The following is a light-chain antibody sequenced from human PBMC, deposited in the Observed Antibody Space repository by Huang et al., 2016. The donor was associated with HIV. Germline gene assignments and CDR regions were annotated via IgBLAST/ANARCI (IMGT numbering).Light chain of an antibody. V-gene: IGKV4-1*01. Sequence: DIVMMQSPDSLAVSLGERATISCKSSQNLLFSSNNKNYLAWYQQKPGQPPKLLLYWASTRESGVPDRCGGSGSGTKFPLTSSSLQAEDVAVYYCQRYYRAPLSFGQGTRVEIK. CDR1: QNLLFSSNNKNY. CDR3: QRYYRAPLS. CDR2: WAS. J-gene: IGKJ1*01.